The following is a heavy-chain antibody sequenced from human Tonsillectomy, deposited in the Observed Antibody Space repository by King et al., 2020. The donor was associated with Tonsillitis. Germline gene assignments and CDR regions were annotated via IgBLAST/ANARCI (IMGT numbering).Heavy chain of an antibody. CDR1: GYSFTSYG. CDR2: ISVYNGDT. CDR3: ASDEYYSDSRGTSFDY. V-gene: IGHV1-18*01. J-gene: IGHJ4*02. Sequence: QLVQSGAEVKKPGASVKVSCKASGYSFTSYGIRWVRQAPGQGLEWMGWISVYNGDTNYAQTFQGRVTLTTDTSTSTAYMELRSLRSDDTAVYYCASDEYYSDSRGTSFDYWGQGTLVTVSS. D-gene: IGHD3-22*01.